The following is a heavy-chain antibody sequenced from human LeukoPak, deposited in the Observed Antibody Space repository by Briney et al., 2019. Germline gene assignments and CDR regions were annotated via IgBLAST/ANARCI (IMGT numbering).Heavy chain of an antibody. Sequence: GSLRLSFAASGFPFSDYYMSWIRPAPGKGLEWVSYISSSGSTIYYADSVKGRFTISRDNAKNSLYLQMNSLRAEDTAVYYCARDPTSHIDYWGQGTLVTVSS. D-gene: IGHD4-11*01. J-gene: IGHJ4*02. CDR2: ISSSGSTI. V-gene: IGHV3-11*04. CDR1: GFPFSDYY. CDR3: ARDPTSHIDY.